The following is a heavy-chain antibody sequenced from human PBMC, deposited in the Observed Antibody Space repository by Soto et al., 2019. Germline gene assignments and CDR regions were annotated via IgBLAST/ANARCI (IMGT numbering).Heavy chain of an antibody. CDR1: GFTFSSYW. J-gene: IGHJ4*02. V-gene: IGHV3-74*01. CDR2: ISPDGKNT. D-gene: IGHD3-22*01. Sequence: GGSLRLSCAASGFTFSSYWMHWVRQVPGKGLVWVSRISPDGKNTNYADSVKGRFTISRDNAKNTVFLQMNSLRVEDMAVYYCVKGASSGYYRIDYWGQGALVTVSS. CDR3: VKGASSGYYRIDY.